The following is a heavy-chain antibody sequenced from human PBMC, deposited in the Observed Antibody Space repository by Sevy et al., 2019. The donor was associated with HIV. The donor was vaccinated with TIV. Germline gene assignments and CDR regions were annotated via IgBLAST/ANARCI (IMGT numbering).Heavy chain of an antibody. J-gene: IGHJ4*02. Sequence: GGSLRLSCTASGFTFSDYYMSWIRQAPGKGLEWISYISSRDYFIYYADSVKGRFTISRDNTKNSMLLHMSSLRAEHTALYYCARVRYTYVYFFFDYWGQGTLVTVSS. CDR2: ISSRDYFI. D-gene: IGHD5-18*01. CDR3: ARVRYTYVYFFFDY. V-gene: IGHV3-11*01. CDR1: GFTFSDYY.